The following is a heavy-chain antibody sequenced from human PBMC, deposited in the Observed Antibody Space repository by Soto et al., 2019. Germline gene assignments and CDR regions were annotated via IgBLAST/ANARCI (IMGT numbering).Heavy chain of an antibody. CDR3: ARDPSGYYGMDL. J-gene: IGHJ6*02. D-gene: IGHD6-25*01. CDR1: GYTFTSYA. Sequence: VQLVQSGAEVKKPGAAVNVSCKASGYTFTSYAMHWVRQAPGQRLEWMGWINAGNGHTKYSQKFQGRVTITRDTSASTAYMELSSLRSEDTAVYYCARDPSGYYGMDLWGQGTTVTVSS. CDR2: INAGNGHT. V-gene: IGHV1-3*01.